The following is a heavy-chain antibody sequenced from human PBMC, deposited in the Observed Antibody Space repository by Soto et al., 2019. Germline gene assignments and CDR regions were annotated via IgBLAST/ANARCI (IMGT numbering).Heavy chain of an antibody. CDR2: IIPIFGTA. V-gene: IGHV1-69*01. Sequence: QVQLVQSGAEVKKPGSSVKVSCKASGGTFSSYAISWVRQAPGQGLEWMGGIIPIFGTANYAQKFQGRVTITADESTSTAYMELSSLRSEDTAVYYCARGYYDFWSGSYYYYGMDVWGQGTTVTDSS. D-gene: IGHD3-3*01. CDR3: ARGYYDFWSGSYYYYGMDV. CDR1: GGTFSSYA. J-gene: IGHJ6*02.